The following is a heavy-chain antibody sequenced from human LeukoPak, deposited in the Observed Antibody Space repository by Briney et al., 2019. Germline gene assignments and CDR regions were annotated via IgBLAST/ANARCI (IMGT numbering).Heavy chain of an antibody. CDR3: ARGEVGYSYGLDAFDI. Sequence: SETLSLTCTVSGGPISSYYWSWIRQPAGKGLEWIGRIYTSGSTNYNPSLKSRVTMSVDTSKNQFSLKLSSVTAADTAVYYCARGEVGYSYGLDAFDIWGQGTMVTVSS. CDR2: IYTSGST. D-gene: IGHD5-18*01. V-gene: IGHV4-4*07. J-gene: IGHJ3*02. CDR1: GGPISSYY.